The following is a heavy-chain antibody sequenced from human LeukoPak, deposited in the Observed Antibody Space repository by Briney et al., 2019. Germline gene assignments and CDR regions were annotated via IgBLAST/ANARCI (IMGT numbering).Heavy chain of an antibody. Sequence: PSETLSLTCAVYGGSFSGYYWSWIRQPPGKGLDWIGEINHSGSTNYNPSLKSRVTISVDTSKNQFSLKLSSVTAADTAVYYCARGRKSSSWYVNYYGMDVWGQGTTVTVSS. CDR3: ARGRKSSSWYVNYYGMDV. J-gene: IGHJ6*02. CDR2: INHSGST. CDR1: GGSFSGYY. V-gene: IGHV4-34*01. D-gene: IGHD6-13*01.